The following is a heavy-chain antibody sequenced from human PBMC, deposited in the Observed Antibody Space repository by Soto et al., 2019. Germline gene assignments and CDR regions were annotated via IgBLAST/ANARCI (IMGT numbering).Heavy chain of an antibody. CDR1: GFTFSSYG. CDR3: AKTYRRVDTAMKAKFDY. V-gene: IGHV3-30*18. CDR2: ISYDGSNK. D-gene: IGHD5-18*01. Sequence: GGSLRLSCAASGFTFSSYGMHWVRQAPGKGLEWVAVISYDGSNKYYADSVKGRFTISRDNSKNTLYLQMNSLRAEDTAVYYCAKTYRRVDTAMKAKFDYWGQGTLVTVSS. J-gene: IGHJ4*02.